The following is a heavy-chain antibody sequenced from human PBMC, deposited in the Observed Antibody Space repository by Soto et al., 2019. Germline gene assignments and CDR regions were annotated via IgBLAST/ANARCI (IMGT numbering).Heavy chain of an antibody. CDR3: ARDLEVGAPRGY. CDR1: GFTFSSYG. J-gene: IGHJ4*02. CDR2: IWYDGSNK. V-gene: IGHV3-33*01. D-gene: IGHD1-26*01. Sequence: QVQLVEAGGGVVQPGRSLRLSCAASGFTFSSYGMHWVRQAPGKGLEWVAVIWYDGSNKYYADSVKGRFTISRDNSKNTLYLQMNSLRAEDRAVYYCARDLEVGAPRGYWGQGTLVTVSS.